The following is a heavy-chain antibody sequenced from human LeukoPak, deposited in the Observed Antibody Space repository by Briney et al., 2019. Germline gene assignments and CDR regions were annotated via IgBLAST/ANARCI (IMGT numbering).Heavy chain of an antibody. CDR1: GYTFTGYY. Sequence: ASVKVSCTASGYTFTGYYMHWVRQAPGQGLEWMGWINPNSGGTNHAQKFQGRVTMTRDTSSSTAYMELSRLRSDDTAVYYCARDRPLDADDYYGFYYFDYWGQGTLVTVSS. V-gene: IGHV1-2*02. J-gene: IGHJ4*02. CDR2: INPNSGGT. D-gene: IGHD3-10*01. CDR3: ARDRPLDADDYYGFYYFDY.